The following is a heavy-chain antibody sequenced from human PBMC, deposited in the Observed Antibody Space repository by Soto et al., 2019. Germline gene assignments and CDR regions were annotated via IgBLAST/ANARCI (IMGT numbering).Heavy chain of an antibody. D-gene: IGHD3-3*01. V-gene: IGHV1-18*04. J-gene: IGHJ3*01. Sequence: ASGKVSCKASVFTSSGISWVGQAPGQRLEWMGWISTHNGNTIYAQKFQGRVIMTMDTSTTTVYMELRSLRPDDTAVYLCAREGILGLFDAYYRWGQGTMVPV. CDR3: AREGILGLFDAYYR. CDR2: ISTHNGNT. CDR1: VFTSSG.